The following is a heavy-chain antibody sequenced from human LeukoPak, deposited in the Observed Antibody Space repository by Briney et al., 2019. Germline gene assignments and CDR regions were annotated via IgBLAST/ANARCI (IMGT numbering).Heavy chain of an antibody. CDR2: IYYSGST. Sequence: SQTLSLTCTVSGGSISSGGYYWSWIRQHPGKGLEWIGYIYYSGSTYYNPSLKSRVTISVATSKNQFSLKLSSVTAADTAVYYCAGDSSGYFTYAFDIWGQGTMVTVSS. J-gene: IGHJ3*02. V-gene: IGHV4-31*03. CDR1: GGSISSGGYY. D-gene: IGHD3-22*01. CDR3: AGDSSGYFTYAFDI.